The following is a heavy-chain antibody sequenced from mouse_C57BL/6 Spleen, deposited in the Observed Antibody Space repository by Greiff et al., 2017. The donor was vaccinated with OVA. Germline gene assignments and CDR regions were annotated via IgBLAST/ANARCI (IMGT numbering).Heavy chain of an antibody. CDR2: ISYDGSN. CDR1: GYSITSGYY. J-gene: IGHJ1*03. Sequence: EVQLQESGPGLVKPSQSLSLTCSVPGYSITSGYYWNWIRQFPGNKLEWMGYISYDGSNNYNPSLKNRISITRDTSKNQFFLKLNSVTTEDTATYYCATGRYFDVWGTGTTVTVSS. D-gene: IGHD4-1*01. CDR3: ATGRYFDV. V-gene: IGHV3-6*01.